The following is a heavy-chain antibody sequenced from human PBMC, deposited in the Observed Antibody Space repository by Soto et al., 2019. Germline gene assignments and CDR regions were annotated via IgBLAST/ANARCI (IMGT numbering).Heavy chain of an antibody. D-gene: IGHD6-13*01. V-gene: IGHV1-8*01. Sequence: QVQLVQSGAEVKKPGASVKVSCKASGYTFTSYDINWVRQATGQGLEWMGWMNPNSGNTGYAQKFQGRVTMTRNTSISTSYMELSSLRSEDTAVYYCARGRRTAAGICCGFDPWGQGTLVTVSS. CDR1: GYTFTSYD. J-gene: IGHJ5*02. CDR3: ARGRRTAAGICCGFDP. CDR2: MNPNSGNT.